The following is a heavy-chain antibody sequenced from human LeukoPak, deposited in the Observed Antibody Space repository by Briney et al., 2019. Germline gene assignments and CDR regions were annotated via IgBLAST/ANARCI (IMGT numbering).Heavy chain of an antibody. CDR3: ARTVDKVTAVVYFDY. CDR1: GFSLSTSGMC. Sequence: SGPTLVNPTQTLTLTCTFSGFSLSTSGMCVSWIRQPPGKALEWLARIGWDDDKYYSTSLKTRLTISKDTSKNQVVLTMTNMDPVDTATYYCARTVDKVTAVVYFDYWGQGTLVTVSS. J-gene: IGHJ4*02. CDR2: IGWDDDK. D-gene: IGHD5-18*01. V-gene: IGHV2-70*11.